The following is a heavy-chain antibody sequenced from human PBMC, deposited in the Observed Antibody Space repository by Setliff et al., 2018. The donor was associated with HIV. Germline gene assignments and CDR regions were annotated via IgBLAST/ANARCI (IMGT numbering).Heavy chain of an antibody. CDR1: GDSIVFDDSTRSYH. CDR2: TPYSGST. V-gene: IGHV4-39*07. D-gene: IGHD5-12*01. J-gene: IGHJ4*02. Sequence: PSETLSLTCRLSGDSIVFDDSTRSYHCSWIRQPPGKGLEWIGSTPYSGSTNYNPSLKSRVTISVDTSKNQFSLKLSSVTAADTAVYYCARVRYEGYYFDYWGQGTLVTVPQ. CDR3: ARVRYEGYYFDY.